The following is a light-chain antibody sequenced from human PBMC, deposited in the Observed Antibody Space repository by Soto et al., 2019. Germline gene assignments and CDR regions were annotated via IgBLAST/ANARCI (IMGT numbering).Light chain of an antibody. J-gene: IGKJ4*01. CDR3: QQLNSYPPA. CDR2: AAS. V-gene: IGKV1-9*01. Sequence: DLQLTQSPSFLSASVGDRVTITCRASQGISSYLAWYQQKPGKAPKLLIYAASTLQSGVPSRFSGSGSGTEFTLTFSGLQPEDFATYYCQQLNSYPPAFGGGTKVEIK. CDR1: QGISSY.